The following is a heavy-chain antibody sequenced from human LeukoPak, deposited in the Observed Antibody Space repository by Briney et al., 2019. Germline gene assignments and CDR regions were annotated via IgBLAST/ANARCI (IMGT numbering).Heavy chain of an antibody. CDR3: AKVGVGQQLVRGYFDY. D-gene: IGHD6-13*01. CDR2: ISYDGSNQ. CDR1: GFTFSSYG. J-gene: IGHJ4*02. V-gene: IGHV3-30*18. Sequence: GGSLRLSCAAFGFTFSSYGIHWVRHTPGKGLEWVAVISYDGSNQYYAESVKGRFTVSRDNSKNTLYLQMNSLRAEDTAVYYCAKVGVGQQLVRGYFDYWGQGTLVTVSS.